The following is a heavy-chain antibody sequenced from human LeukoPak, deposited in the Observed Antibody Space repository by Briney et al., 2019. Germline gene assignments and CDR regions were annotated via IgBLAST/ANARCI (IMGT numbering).Heavy chain of an antibody. CDR1: GFTFSSYG. V-gene: IGHV3-33*01. D-gene: IGHD3-22*01. CDR2: IWYDGSNK. J-gene: IGHJ4*02. Sequence: GGSLRLSCAASGFTFSSYGMHWVRQAPGKGLEWVAVIWYDGSNKYYADSVKGRFTISRDNSKNTLYLQMNSLRAEDTAVYYCARDMYYYDSSGYNSPLDYWGQGTLVTVSS. CDR3: ARDMYYYDSSGYNSPLDY.